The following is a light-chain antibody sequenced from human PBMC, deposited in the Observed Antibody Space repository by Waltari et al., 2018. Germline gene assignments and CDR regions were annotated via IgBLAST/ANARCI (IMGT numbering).Light chain of an antibody. J-gene: IGKJ2*01. CDR1: QSLTNRY. CDR2: GAS. V-gene: IGKV3-20*01. Sequence: EVILTHPQARPSLRPGERASLTCRASQSLTNRYLAWYQQKPGRAPRLLIYGASSRAAGIPDRFSGSGSGTDFTLTISRLEPDDFAVYYCQQYGSSVLYTFGQGTKLEIK. CDR3: QQYGSSVLYT.